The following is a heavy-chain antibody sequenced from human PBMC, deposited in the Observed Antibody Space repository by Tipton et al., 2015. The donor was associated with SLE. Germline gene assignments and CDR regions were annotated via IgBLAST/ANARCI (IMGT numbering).Heavy chain of an antibody. Sequence: TLSLTCNVSGGSIDTYYWRWIRQPPGKGLDLIGNIYSSSGTTYSNPLLQSRDTLSMDTSKNQFSLKLSSVTAADTAVYYCARGRGYYDFWSGYPLGNRFDPWGQGTPVTVSS. CDR3: ARGRGYYDFWSGYPLGNRFDP. J-gene: IGHJ5*02. V-gene: IGHV4-59*12. CDR2: IYSSSGTT. CDR1: GGSIDTYY. D-gene: IGHD3-3*01.